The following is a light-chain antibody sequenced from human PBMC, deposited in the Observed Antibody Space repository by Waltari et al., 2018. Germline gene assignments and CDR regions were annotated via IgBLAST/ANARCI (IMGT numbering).Light chain of an antibody. Sequence: DTVMPQPPLSLSVTPGQPASISCKSRQSFLSTDGKKYLYWYLQKPGQSPQLLIYEVSVRCAGVPDRFSGSGSCTDVTLKISRVEDEDVGIYYCRQATHIPYTFGQGTKLQIK. CDR3: RQATHIPYT. CDR2: EVS. CDR1: QSFLSTDGKKY. V-gene: IGKV2-29*02. J-gene: IGKJ2*01.